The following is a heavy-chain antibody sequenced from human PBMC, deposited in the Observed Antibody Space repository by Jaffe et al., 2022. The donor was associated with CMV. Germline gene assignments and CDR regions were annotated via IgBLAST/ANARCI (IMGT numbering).Heavy chain of an antibody. V-gene: IGHV1-69*09. CDR3: ARGRVVITTDWYFDL. CDR1: GGTFSSYA. D-gene: IGHD3-22*01. J-gene: IGHJ2*01. CDR2: IIPILGIA. Sequence: QVQLVQSGAEVKKPGSSVKVSCKASGGTFSSYAISWVRQAPGQGLEWMGRIIPILGIANYAQKFQGRVTITADKSTSTAYMELSSLRSEDTAVYYCARGRVVITTDWYFDLWGRGTLVTVSS.